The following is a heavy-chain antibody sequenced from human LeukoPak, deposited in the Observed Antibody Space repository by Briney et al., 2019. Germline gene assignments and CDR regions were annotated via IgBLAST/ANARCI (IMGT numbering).Heavy chain of an antibody. V-gene: IGHV1-2*02. Sequence: ASVKVSCKASGYTFTGYYMHWVRQAPGQGLDWMGWINPNSGGTNYAQKFQGRVTMTRDTSISTAYMELSRLRSDDTAVYYCARVVATITGSTAFDLRGRGTLVTVSS. CDR2: INPNSGGT. J-gene: IGHJ2*01. CDR3: ARVVATITGSTAFDL. D-gene: IGHD5-12*01. CDR1: GYTFTGYY.